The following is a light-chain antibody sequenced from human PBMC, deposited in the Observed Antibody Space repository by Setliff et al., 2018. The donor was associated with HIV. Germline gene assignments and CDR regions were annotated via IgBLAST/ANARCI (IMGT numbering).Light chain of an antibody. CDR1: SSDVGTYDY. Sequence: QSALTQPPSVSGSPGQSVTISCTGTSSDVGTYDYVSWYQQHPGKAPKLMIYDVSQRPSGVPDRFSGSKSGSTASLTISGLQAVDEADYCCCAYAGSYTSLYVFGTGTKVTVL. V-gene: IGLV2-11*01. J-gene: IGLJ1*01. CDR3: CAYAGSYTSLYV. CDR2: DVS.